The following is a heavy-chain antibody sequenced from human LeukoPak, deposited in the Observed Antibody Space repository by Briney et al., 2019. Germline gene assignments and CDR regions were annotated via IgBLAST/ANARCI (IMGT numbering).Heavy chain of an antibody. V-gene: IGHV3-11*01. CDR3: ARAKGSYSFDY. CDR2: ISSRGNSM. Sequence: GGSLRLSCTASGFTFGDYAMSWIRQAPGKGLEWVSYISSRGNSMYYADSMKGRFTISRDNAKNSLYLQMNSLRAEDTAVYYCARAKGSYSFDYWGQGTLVTVSS. J-gene: IGHJ4*02. CDR1: GFTFGDYA. D-gene: IGHD3-10*01.